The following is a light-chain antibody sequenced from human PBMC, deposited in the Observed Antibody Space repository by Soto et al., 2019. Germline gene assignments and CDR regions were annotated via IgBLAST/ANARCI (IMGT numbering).Light chain of an antibody. CDR1: SSDVGGYNY. CDR3: SSYRSGGTFV. CDR2: VVS. Sequence: QSALTQPASVSGSPGQSIAISCTGTSSDVGGYNYVSWHQQNPGKAPKVLISVVSNRPSGVSNRFSGSKSGNTASLTISGLQAEDEADYYCSSYRSGGTFVFGSGTKLTVL. J-gene: IGLJ1*01. V-gene: IGLV2-14*01.